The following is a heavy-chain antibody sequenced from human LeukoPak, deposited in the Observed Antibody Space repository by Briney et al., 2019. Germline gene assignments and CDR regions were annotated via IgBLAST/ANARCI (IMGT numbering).Heavy chain of an antibody. CDR2: ISSNGGST. CDR3: VKGSGHQYNWFDP. V-gene: IGHV3-64D*06. D-gene: IGHD6-19*01. Sequence: GGSLRLSCSASGFTFSSYAMHWVRQAPGKGLEYVSAISSNGGSTYYAGSVKGRFTISRDNSKNTLYLQMSSLRAEDTAVYHCVKGSGHQYNWFDPWGQGTLVTVSS. CDR1: GFTFSSYA. J-gene: IGHJ5*02.